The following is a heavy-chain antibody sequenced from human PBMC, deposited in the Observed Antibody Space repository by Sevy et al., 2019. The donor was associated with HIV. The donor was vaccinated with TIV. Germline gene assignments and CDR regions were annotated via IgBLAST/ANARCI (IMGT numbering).Heavy chain of an antibody. D-gene: IGHD3-22*01. Sequence: GGCLRLSCVASGFPFNYYAMNWVRQAPGKGLEWILYINSDSDTMYYGDSVKGRFTISRDNAKNSLYLQMNSLRDEDTAVYYCARERGTYYDTSGYPYLLEAGFDYWGQGTLVTVSS. V-gene: IGHV3-48*02. J-gene: IGHJ4*02. CDR2: INSDSDTM. CDR3: ARERGTYYDTSGYPYLLEAGFDY. CDR1: GFPFNYYA.